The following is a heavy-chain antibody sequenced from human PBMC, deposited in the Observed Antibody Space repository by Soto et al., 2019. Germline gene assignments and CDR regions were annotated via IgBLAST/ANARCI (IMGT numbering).Heavy chain of an antibody. V-gene: IGHV4-34*01. CDR1: GGSLSGYY. J-gene: IGHJ4*02. CDR3: ARGQEGVVATH. Sequence: QVQLQQWGAGLLKPSETLSLNCAVTGGSLSGYYWSWIRQPPGKGLEWIGEVKDGGHTNYSPSLSGRVTISSDTSNNQFSPRLNSVTAADTGVYYCARGQEGVVATHWEQGSLVTVSS. D-gene: IGHD5-12*01. CDR2: VKDGGHT.